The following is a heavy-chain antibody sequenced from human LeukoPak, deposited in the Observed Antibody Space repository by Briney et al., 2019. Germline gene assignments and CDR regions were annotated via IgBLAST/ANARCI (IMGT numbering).Heavy chain of an antibody. D-gene: IGHD1-26*01. CDR2: IYYSGST. Sequence: SETLSLTCTVSGGSINSSSYYWGWIRQPPGKGLEWIGSIYYSGSTYYNPSLKSRVTISVDTSKNQFSLKLSSVTAADTAVYYCAREVHSGSYYHFDYWGQGTLVTVSS. CDR3: AREVHSGSYYHFDY. CDR1: GGSINSSSYY. J-gene: IGHJ4*02. V-gene: IGHV4-39*07.